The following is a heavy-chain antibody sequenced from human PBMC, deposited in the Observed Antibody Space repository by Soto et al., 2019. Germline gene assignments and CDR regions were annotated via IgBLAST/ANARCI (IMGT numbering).Heavy chain of an antibody. CDR1: GFTFSAHG. Sequence: QVQMVEYGGGVVQPGSSLRLSCLVSGFTFSAHGAHWVRRAPGKALEWVAFISFDGRKTDYGDSMKARFSISRDDSKRTLYLQLDRRTPEDKAVYYCVKDHRNLGMGGELWGQGTLVTGAS. D-gene: IGHD4-17*01. V-gene: IGHV3-30*18. CDR3: VKDHRNLGMGGEL. CDR2: ISFDGRKT. J-gene: IGHJ4*02.